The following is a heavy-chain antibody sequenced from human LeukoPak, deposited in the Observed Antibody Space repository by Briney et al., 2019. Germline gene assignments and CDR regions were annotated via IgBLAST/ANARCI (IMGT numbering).Heavy chain of an antibody. Sequence: PSETLSLTCTVSGGSIRSSNYYWGWIRQPPGKGGEWIGNIYYSGTTYYTPSLKSRVTISVDTSKNQFSLKLSSVTAADTAVYYCARHVVTADPYYFDYWGRGTLATVSS. D-gene: IGHD2-21*02. CDR2: IYYSGTT. J-gene: IGHJ4*02. CDR1: GGSIRSSNYY. CDR3: ARHVVTADPYYFDY. V-gene: IGHV4-39*01.